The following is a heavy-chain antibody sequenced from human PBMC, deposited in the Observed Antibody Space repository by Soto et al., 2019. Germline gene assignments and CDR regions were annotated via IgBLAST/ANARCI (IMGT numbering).Heavy chain of an antibody. J-gene: IGHJ4*02. CDR1: GFSLSSTRMA. V-gene: IGHV2-5*02. CDR2: IYWDDDK. CDR3: AHIVVAGLGYYFDY. D-gene: IGHD6-19*01. Sequence: QITLKESGPTLVKPTQTLTLTCTFSGFSLSSTRMAVGWIRQPPGKALEWLALIYWDDDKRYSPFLKSRLTIXTXTXXNPVVITMSTMDPVDTAGYYCAHIVVAGLGYYFDYWGQGTLVTVSS.